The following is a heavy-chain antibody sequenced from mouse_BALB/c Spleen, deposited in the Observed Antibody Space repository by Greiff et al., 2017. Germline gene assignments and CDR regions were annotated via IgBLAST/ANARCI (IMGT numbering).Heavy chain of an antibody. J-gene: IGHJ2*01. V-gene: IGHV1S22*01. CDR1: GYTFTSYW. CDR2: IYPGSGST. CDR3: TRYYYGNSFDY. D-gene: IGHD2-1*01. Sequence: LQQPGSELVRPGASVKLSCKASGYTFTSYWMHWVKQRPGQGLEWIGNIYPGSGSTNYDEKFKSKATLTVDTSSSTAYMQLSSLTSEDSAVYYCTRYYYGNSFDYWGQGTTLTVSS.